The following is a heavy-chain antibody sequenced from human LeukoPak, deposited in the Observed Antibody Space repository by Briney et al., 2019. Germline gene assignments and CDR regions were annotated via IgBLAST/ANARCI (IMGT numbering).Heavy chain of an antibody. CDR3: ARDYGDITMIQFDY. Sequence: PGGSLRLSCAASGFTFSDYYMSWIRQAPGKGLEWVSYISSSSSTIYYADSVKGRFTISRDNAKNSLYLQMNSLRAEDTAVYYCARDYGDITMIQFDYWGQGTLVTVSS. J-gene: IGHJ4*02. V-gene: IGHV3-11*01. D-gene: IGHD3-22*01. CDR1: GFTFSDYY. CDR2: ISSSSSTI.